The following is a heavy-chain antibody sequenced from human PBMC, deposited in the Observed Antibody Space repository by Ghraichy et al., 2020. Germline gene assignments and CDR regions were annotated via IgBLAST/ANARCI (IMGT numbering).Heavy chain of an antibody. CDR2: IKLDGSEK. J-gene: IGHJ3*02. CDR1: GFTFSSYW. CDR3: AGWALDI. V-gene: IGHV3-7*01. Sequence: GSLRLSCAASGFTFSSYWMSWVREAPGKGLEWVANIKLDGSEKYYVDSVKGRFTISRDNAKNSLFLQMNSLGAEDTAVYYCAGWALDIWGQGTMVTVSS.